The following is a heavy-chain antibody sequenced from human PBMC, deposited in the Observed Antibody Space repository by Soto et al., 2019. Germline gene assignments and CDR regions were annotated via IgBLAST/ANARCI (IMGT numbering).Heavy chain of an antibody. CDR2: VFGDDDK. CDR1: GFSLSTTGVG. CDR3: ARSLASWVNVFDF. V-gene: IGHV2-5*02. J-gene: IGHJ3*01. Sequence: QITLKESGPTLVKPTQTLTLTCTYSGFSLSTTGVGVGWIRQPPGKALEWLAIVFGDDDKRYSLSLKNRLTITQDTSKNQVVFTMTNMDPADTATYYCARSLASWVNVFDFWGQGTLVTVSS.